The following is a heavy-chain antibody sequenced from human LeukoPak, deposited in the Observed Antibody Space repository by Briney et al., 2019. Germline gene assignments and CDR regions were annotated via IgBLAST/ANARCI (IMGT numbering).Heavy chain of an antibody. J-gene: IGHJ4*02. Sequence: GGSLRLSCAASGFTFSSYEMNWVRQAPGKGLEWVSYISSSGSTIYYADSVKGRVTISRDNAKNTLYLQMNSLGAEDTAVYYCARDRYYAVDYWGQGTLVTVSS. CDR3: ARDRYYAVDY. D-gene: IGHD3-10*01. CDR2: ISSSGSTI. CDR1: GFTFSSYE. V-gene: IGHV3-48*03.